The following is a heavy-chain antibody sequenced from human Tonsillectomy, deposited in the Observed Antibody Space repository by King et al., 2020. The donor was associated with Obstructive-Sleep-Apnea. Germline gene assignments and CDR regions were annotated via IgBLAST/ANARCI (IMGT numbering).Heavy chain of an antibody. Sequence: VQLQESGPGLVKPSQTLSLTCTVSGASISSGDFYWSWIRQPPGKGLEWIGHIYYSGSTYYNPSLKSRVTISLDTSKNQFSLKLSSVTAADTAVYYCARDRFEGGSYGNVAMWGYWGQGTLVTVSS. CDR3: ARDRFEGGSYGNVAMWGY. D-gene: IGHD1-26*01. V-gene: IGHV4-30-4*01. CDR1: GASISSGDFY. CDR2: IYYSGST. J-gene: IGHJ4*02.